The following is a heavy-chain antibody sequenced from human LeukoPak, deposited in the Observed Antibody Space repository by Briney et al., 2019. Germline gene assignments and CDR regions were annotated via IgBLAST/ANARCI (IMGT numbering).Heavy chain of an antibody. D-gene: IGHD4-17*01. CDR1: GGTFSSYA. CDR3: ALSLPDDYGAPYYYYGMDV. Sequence: SVKVSCKASGGTFSSYAISWVRQAPGQGLEWMGGVIPIFGTANYAQKFQGRVTITADESTSTAYMELSSLRSEDTAVYYCALSLPDDYGAPYYYYGMDVWGQGTTVTVSS. J-gene: IGHJ6*02. V-gene: IGHV1-69*13. CDR2: VIPIFGTA.